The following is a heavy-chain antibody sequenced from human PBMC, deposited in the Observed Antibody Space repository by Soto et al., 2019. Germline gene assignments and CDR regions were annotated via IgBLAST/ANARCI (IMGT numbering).Heavy chain of an antibody. Sequence: QVTLKESGPVLVKPTETLTLTCTVSGFSLRNARMGVIWIRQPPGKALEWLAHILSSDEKSYNTSLKGRVTLSKDTSKSQVVLTMTYVDPVDTATYFCARMLAVNYYYYYVDVWGEGTTVTVSS. CDR3: ARMLAVNYYYYYVDV. CDR2: ILSSDEK. V-gene: IGHV2-26*01. CDR1: GFSLRNARMG. J-gene: IGHJ6*03. D-gene: IGHD3-22*01.